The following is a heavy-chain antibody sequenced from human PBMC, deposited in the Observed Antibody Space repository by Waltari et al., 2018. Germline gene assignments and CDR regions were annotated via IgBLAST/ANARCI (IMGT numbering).Heavy chain of an antibody. Sequence: QVQLVQSGAEVKKPGASVKVSCKASGYTFTGYYMHWVRQAPGQGLEWMGWINPNSGGTNYAQKFQGRVTMTRDTSISTAYMELSRLRSDDTAVYYCARAPLDFWSGYSQDYWGQGTLVTVSS. CDR1: GYTFTGYY. CDR3: ARAPLDFWSGYSQDY. CDR2: INPNSGGT. J-gene: IGHJ4*02. V-gene: IGHV1-2*02. D-gene: IGHD3-3*01.